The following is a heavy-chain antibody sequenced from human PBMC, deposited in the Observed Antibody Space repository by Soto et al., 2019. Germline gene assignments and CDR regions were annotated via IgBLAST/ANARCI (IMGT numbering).Heavy chain of an antibody. J-gene: IGHJ4*02. CDR3: AKDADSSGWYYFDY. CDR2: ISWNSGSI. D-gene: IGHD6-19*01. Sequence: EVQLVESGGGLVQPGRSLRLSCAASGFSFDDYAMHWVRQAPGKGLEWVSGISWNSGSIGYADSVKGRFTISRDNAKKSLYLQMNSLRAEDTALYYCAKDADSSGWYYFDYWGQGTLVTVSS. CDR1: GFSFDDYA. V-gene: IGHV3-9*01.